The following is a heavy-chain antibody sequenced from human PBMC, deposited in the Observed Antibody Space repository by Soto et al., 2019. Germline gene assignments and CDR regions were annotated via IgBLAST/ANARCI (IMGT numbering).Heavy chain of an antibody. V-gene: IGHV2-5*01. Sequence: QITLRESGPTVVKPTQTLTLTCTFSGFSLNTPGGGVGWIRQPPGKALEWVALIYWYDDKRYNPSLKRRLVITKDSSKNQVVLTMTNVDPVDTATYYCAHLVTADDSEYFDFWGQGTLVPVSP. J-gene: IGHJ4*02. CDR1: GFSLNTPGGG. CDR3: AHLVTADDSEYFDF. D-gene: IGHD3-3*01. CDR2: IYWYDDK.